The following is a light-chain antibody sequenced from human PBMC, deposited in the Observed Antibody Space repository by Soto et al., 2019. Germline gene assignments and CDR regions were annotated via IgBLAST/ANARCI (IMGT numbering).Light chain of an antibody. CDR1: SSNIGAGYD. V-gene: IGLV1-40*01. CDR3: QSYDSSLSGWV. J-gene: IGLJ3*02. Sequence: QAVVTQPPSVSGAPGQRVTISCTGSSSNIGAGYDVHWYQQLPGTAPKLLIYGNSNRPSGVPDRFSGSKSGTSASLAITGXXXXXXXXYYCQSYDSSLSGWVFGGGTKLTV. CDR2: GNS.